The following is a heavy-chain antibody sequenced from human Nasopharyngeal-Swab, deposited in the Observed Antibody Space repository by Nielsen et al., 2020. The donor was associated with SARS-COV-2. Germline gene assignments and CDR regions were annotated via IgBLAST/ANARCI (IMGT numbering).Heavy chain of an antibody. Sequence: ASVKVSCKASGYTFTSYYMHWVRQAPGQGREWMGIINPSGGSTSYAQKFQGRVTMTRDTSTSTVYMELSSLRSEDTAVYYCARDPYCSSTSCYPRVYYYYMDVWGKGTTVTVSS. CDR2: INPSGGST. CDR3: ARDPYCSSTSCYPRVYYYYMDV. CDR1: GYTFTSYY. V-gene: IGHV1-46*01. D-gene: IGHD2-2*01. J-gene: IGHJ6*03.